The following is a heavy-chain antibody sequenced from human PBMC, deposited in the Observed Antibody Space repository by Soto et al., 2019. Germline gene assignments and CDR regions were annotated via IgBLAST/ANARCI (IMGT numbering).Heavy chain of an antibody. D-gene: IGHD2-2*01. CDR1: GFTFSSYG. Sequence: QVQLVESGGGVVQPGRSLRLSCAASGFTFSSYGMHWVRQAPGKGLEWVAVISYDGSNKYYADSVKGRFTISRDNSKNTLYLQMNSLRAEDTAVYYCARSEDYCISTSCYDFDYWGQGTLVTVSS. J-gene: IGHJ4*02. CDR3: ARSEDYCISTSCYDFDY. V-gene: IGHV3-30*03. CDR2: ISYDGSNK.